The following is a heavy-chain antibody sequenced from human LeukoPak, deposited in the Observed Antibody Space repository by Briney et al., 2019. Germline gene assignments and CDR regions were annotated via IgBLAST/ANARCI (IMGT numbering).Heavy chain of an antibody. CDR1: GITFSFYG. Sequence: GGSLRLSCEASGITFSFYGMSWVRQAPGKGLEWVSAITGSGGTTYYADSMKGRFTISRDNSKNTLYLQMNSLRAEDTAVYYCAKVVSSGYSYGYGWGQGTLVTVSS. CDR2: ITGSGGTT. J-gene: IGHJ4*02. CDR3: AKVVSSGYSYGYG. D-gene: IGHD5-18*01. V-gene: IGHV3-23*01.